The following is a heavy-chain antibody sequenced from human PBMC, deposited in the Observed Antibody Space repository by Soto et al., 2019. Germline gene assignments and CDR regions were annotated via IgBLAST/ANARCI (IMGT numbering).Heavy chain of an antibody. CDR1: GYIFTNQW. CDR3: ASGRWNLHFHY. J-gene: IGHJ4*02. CDR2: IDPSDSHT. D-gene: IGHD2-15*01. V-gene: IGHV5-10-1*01. Sequence: GESLTSSCEDSGYIFTNQWINCVRQVPGKGLEWMGNIDPSDSHTNYSPSFQGHVTISIDKSIRTAYLQWTRLKASDTAIYYCASGRWNLHFHYWGQGSMVTVSP.